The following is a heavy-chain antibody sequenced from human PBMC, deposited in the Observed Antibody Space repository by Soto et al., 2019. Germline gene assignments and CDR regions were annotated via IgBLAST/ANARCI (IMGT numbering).Heavy chain of an antibody. Sequence: QVQLQESGPGLLKPSETLSLTCTVSGGSIGSFYWSWIRQPPGKGLEWIGYIYYSGSTNYNPSLKSRVTISLDTSKNQFSLNLISVTAADTAVYYCAKSGAAAGTGYNWFDPWGQGTLVTVSS. V-gene: IGHV4-59*03. D-gene: IGHD6-13*01. CDR2: IYYSGST. J-gene: IGHJ5*02. CDR3: AKSGAAAGTGYNWFDP. CDR1: GGSIGSFY.